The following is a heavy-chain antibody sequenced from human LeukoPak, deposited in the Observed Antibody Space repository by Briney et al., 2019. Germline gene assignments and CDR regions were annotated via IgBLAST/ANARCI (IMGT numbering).Heavy chain of an antibody. Sequence: GGSLRLSCAASGFTFDDYAIHWVRQAPGMSLEWVSGISRNSGSIGYADSVKGRCTISRDNAKKYVFLQMNSLRPEDTALYYCAKEVAGGMDYWGQGTLVTVSS. CDR3: AKEVAGGMDY. D-gene: IGHD6-19*01. CDR2: ISRNSGSI. J-gene: IGHJ4*02. V-gene: IGHV3-9*01. CDR1: GFTFDDYA.